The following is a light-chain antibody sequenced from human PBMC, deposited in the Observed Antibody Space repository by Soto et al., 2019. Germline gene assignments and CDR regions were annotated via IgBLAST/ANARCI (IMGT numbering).Light chain of an antibody. CDR1: NSNVETNY. CDR2: SND. V-gene: IGLV1-44*01. Sequence: QSVLTQPPSASGTPGQRVTISCSGSNSNVETNYVYWYQQVPGTAPKLLIYSNDQRPSGVPDRFSGSKSGTSASLAISGLQSGDEADYYCAAWDDSLNGVIFGGGTKLTVL. CDR3: AAWDDSLNGVI. J-gene: IGLJ2*01.